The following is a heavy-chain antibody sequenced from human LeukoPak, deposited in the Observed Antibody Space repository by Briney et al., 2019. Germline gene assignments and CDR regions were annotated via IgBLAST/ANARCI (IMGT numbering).Heavy chain of an antibody. CDR3: ARMNFYDSTGYSPGHYMDV. D-gene: IGHD3-22*01. Sequence: SETLSLTCTVSGGYISSYYWSWIRQPPGKGLEWIGYIFNSGSTNYNPSLKSRVTISVDTSKKQFALKLSAVTAADTAVYYCARMNFYDSTGYSPGHYMDVWGKGTTVTVSS. V-gene: IGHV4-59*12. CDR1: GGYISSYY. J-gene: IGHJ6*03. CDR2: IFNSGST.